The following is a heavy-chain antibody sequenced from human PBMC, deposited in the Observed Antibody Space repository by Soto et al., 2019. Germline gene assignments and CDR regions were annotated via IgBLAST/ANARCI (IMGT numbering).Heavy chain of an antibody. Sequence: SETLSLTCAVSGGSISSGGYSWSWIRQPPGKGLEWIGYIYHSGSTYYNPSLKSRVTISVDRSKNQFSLKLSSVTAADTAVYYCARGLITGSHYSGGWYYFDSWGQGILVTVSS. V-gene: IGHV4-30-2*01. D-gene: IGHD6-19*01. CDR1: GGSISSGGYS. CDR2: IYHSGST. J-gene: IGHJ4*02. CDR3: ARGLITGSHYSGGWYYFDS.